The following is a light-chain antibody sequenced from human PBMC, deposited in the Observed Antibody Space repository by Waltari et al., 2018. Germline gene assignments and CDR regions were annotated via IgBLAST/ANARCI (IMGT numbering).Light chain of an antibody. CDR1: QGISSY. J-gene: IGKJ4*01. CDR2: AAS. Sequence: AIRMTQSPSSFSASTGDRVTLTCRASQGISSYLAWYQQKPGKAPKLLIYAASTLQSGVPSRFSGSGSGTDFTLTISCLQSEDFATYYCQQYYSYPALTFGGGTKVEIK. V-gene: IGKV1-8*01. CDR3: QQYYSYPALT.